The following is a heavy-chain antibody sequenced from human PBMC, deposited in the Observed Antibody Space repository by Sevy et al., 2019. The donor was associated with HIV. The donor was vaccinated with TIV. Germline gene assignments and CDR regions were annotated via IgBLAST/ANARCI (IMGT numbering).Heavy chain of an antibody. V-gene: IGHV3-23*01. CDR3: AKEDVAVAGVFDY. Sequence: GGSLRLSCAASRFIFSRYAMSWVRQAPGKGLEWVSAVNGTGGSTFYADSVKGRFTISRDNSKNTLFLQMNSLRAEDTATYYCAKEDVAVAGVFDYWGQGALVTVSS. J-gene: IGHJ4*02. CDR2: VNGTGGST. CDR1: RFIFSRYA. D-gene: IGHD6-19*01.